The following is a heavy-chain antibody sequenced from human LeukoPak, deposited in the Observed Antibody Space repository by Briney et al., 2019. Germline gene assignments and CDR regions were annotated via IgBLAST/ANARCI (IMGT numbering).Heavy chain of an antibody. J-gene: IGHJ4*02. CDR1: GGSISSYY. Sequence: PSETLSLTCTVSGGSISSYYWRWLRQPPGKGLEWIGYIYYSGSTNYNPSLKSRVTRSVDTSKNQFSLKLSSVTAADTAVYYCARVSKTTVTRVDYWGQGTLVTVSS. CDR2: IYYSGST. V-gene: IGHV4-59*01. D-gene: IGHD4-17*01. CDR3: ARVSKTTVTRVDY.